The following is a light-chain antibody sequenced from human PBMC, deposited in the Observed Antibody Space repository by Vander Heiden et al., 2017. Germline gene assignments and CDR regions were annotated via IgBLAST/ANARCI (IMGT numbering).Light chain of an antibody. CDR3: CSSISNSIVV. Sequence: QSALTQPASVSGSPGQSITISCIGTSSDIGYNYVSWYQQHPGKAPKLMIYDVSERPAGVSNRFSGSQSGKTASLTISGLQAEDDADYYCCSSISNSIVVFGGGTKLTVL. V-gene: IGLV2-14*03. J-gene: IGLJ2*01. CDR2: DVS. CDR1: SSDIGYNY.